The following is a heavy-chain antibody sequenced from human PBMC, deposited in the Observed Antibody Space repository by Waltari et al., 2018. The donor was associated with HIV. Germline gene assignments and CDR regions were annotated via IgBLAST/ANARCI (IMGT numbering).Heavy chain of an antibody. Sequence: QVQLQQWGAGLLKPSETLSLTCAVYGGSFSGYYWSWIRQPPGKGLEWIGEINHSGSTNYNPSLKSRVTISVDTSKNQFSLKLSSVTAADTAVYYCARTNTMVRGAQRRGACDIWGQGTMVTVSS. CDR2: INHSGST. V-gene: IGHV4-34*01. CDR1: GGSFSGYY. CDR3: ARTNTMVRGAQRRGACDI. J-gene: IGHJ3*02. D-gene: IGHD3-10*01.